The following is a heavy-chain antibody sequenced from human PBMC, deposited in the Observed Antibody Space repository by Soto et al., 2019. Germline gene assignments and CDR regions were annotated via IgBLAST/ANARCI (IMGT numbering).Heavy chain of an antibody. D-gene: IGHD4-17*01. V-gene: IGHV4-31*03. Sequence: VQLQESGPGLVKPSQTRSLICTVSGDSITNGGYHWTWIRQHPGKGLEWIGYISHSGSTYYNPSLKSRLSIPLDTSNNQSSLNLSSVTAADTAVYYCAKDPYGGNWFDSWGRGTLVTVSS. CDR3: AKDPYGGNWFDS. CDR1: GDSITNGGYH. CDR2: ISHSGST. J-gene: IGHJ5*01.